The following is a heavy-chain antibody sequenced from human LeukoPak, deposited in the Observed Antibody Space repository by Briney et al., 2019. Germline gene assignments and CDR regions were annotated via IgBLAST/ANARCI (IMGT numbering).Heavy chain of an antibody. CDR1: GGSFSGYS. J-gene: IGHJ5*02. Sequence: KPSETLSLTCAVYGGSFSGYSWSWIRQPPGKGLEWIGYIYHSGSTYYNPSLKSRVTISVDRSKNQFSLKLSSVTAADTAVYYCARVRGGTVTTLFDPWGQGTLVTVSS. CDR2: IYHSGST. D-gene: IGHD4-11*01. V-gene: IGHV4-30-2*01. CDR3: ARVRGGTVTTLFDP.